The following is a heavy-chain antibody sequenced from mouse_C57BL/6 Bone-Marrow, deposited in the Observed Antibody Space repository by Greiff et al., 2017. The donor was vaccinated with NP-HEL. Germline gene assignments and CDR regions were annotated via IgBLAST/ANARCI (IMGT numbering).Heavy chain of an antibody. V-gene: IGHV1-64*01. J-gene: IGHJ4*01. CDR1: GYTFTSYW. CDR2: IHPNSGST. CDR3: ARGDGNQFLYYAMDY. D-gene: IGHD2-1*01. Sequence: QVQLQQPGAELVKPGASVKLSCKASGYTFTSYWMHWVKQRPGQGLEWIGMIHPNSGSTNYNEKFKSKATLTVDKSSSTAYMQLSSLTSEDSAVYYCARGDGNQFLYYAMDYWGQGTSVTVSS.